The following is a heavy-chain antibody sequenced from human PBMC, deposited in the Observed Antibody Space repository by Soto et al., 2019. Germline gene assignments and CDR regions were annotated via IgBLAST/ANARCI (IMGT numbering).Heavy chain of an antibody. CDR1: GFTFSGSA. V-gene: IGHV3-73*01. Sequence: GGSLRLSCAASGFTFSGSAMHWVRQASGKGLEWVGRIRSKANSYATAYAASVKGRFTISRDDSKNTAYLQMNSLKTEDTAVYYCTRHIPDDSGDYWYFDLWGRGTLVTVSS. J-gene: IGHJ2*01. CDR3: TRHIPDDSGDYWYFDL. CDR2: IRSKANSYAT. D-gene: IGHD4-17*01.